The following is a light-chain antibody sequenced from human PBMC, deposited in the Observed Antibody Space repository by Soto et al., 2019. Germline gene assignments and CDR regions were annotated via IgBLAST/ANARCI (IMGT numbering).Light chain of an antibody. CDR2: DAS. J-gene: IGKJ1*01. Sequence: EIVLTQSPGTLSLSQGERATLSCRASQSISSTYLTWYHQRPGQAPRLLIYDASRRATGIPDRFSGSGSGTEFTLTISSLQPDEFATYYCKHYNSYSEAVGQGSKVAIK. CDR3: KHYNSYSEA. CDR1: QSISSTY. V-gene: IGKV3-20*01.